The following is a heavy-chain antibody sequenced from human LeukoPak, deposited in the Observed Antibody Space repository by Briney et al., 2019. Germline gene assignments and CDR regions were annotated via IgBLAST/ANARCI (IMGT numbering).Heavy chain of an antibody. J-gene: IGHJ4*02. CDR3: TTDENYHGY. Sequence: GGSLRLSCAASGFTFSNAWMSWVRQAPGKGLEWVGRIKSETDGGTTDYVAPVKGRFTISRDDSKNTLYLQMNSLKTEDTAVYYCTTDENYHGYWGQGTLVTVSS. V-gene: IGHV3-15*01. CDR2: IKSETDGGTT. D-gene: IGHD1-7*01. CDR1: GFTFSNAW.